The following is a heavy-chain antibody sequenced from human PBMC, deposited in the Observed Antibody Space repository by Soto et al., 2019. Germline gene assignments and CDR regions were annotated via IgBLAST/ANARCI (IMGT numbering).Heavy chain of an antibody. CDR2: IHSDGSST. Sequence: EVQLVESGGGLVQPGGSLRLSCAASGFTFSNFWMHWVRQAPGKGLVWVSRIHSDGSSTSFADSVKGRFTISRDNAENTLYLQMNSLRAEDTAVYYCARDRDSRGFTDLDYWGQGTLVTVSS. D-gene: IGHD3-22*01. CDR1: GFTFSNFW. J-gene: IGHJ4*02. CDR3: ARDRDSRGFTDLDY. V-gene: IGHV3-74*01.